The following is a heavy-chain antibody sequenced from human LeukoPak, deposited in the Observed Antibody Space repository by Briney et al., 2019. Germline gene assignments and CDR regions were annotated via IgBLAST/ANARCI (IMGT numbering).Heavy chain of an antibody. CDR1: GFTFNYYG. Sequence: GGTLRLSCAASGFTFNYYGMSWVRQAPGKGLEWVSSINNGGGSTYYADSVKGRFTISRDNSRNTLYLQMNSLRAEDTAVYYCAKNRDGYKTHYYYYYMDVWGKGTTVTISS. V-gene: IGHV3-23*01. CDR3: AKNRDGYKTHYYYYYMDV. J-gene: IGHJ6*03. D-gene: IGHD5-24*01. CDR2: INNGGGST.